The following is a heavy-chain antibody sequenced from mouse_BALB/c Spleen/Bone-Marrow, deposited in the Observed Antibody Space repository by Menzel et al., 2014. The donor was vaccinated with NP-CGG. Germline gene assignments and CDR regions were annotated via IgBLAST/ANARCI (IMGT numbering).Heavy chain of an antibody. J-gene: IGHJ1*01. D-gene: IGHD1-1*01. Sequence: VQLQESGAELMKPGASVKISCKATGYTFSSYWIEWVKQRPGHGLEWIGGILPGSGSTNYNEKFKGKATFTADTSSNTAYMQLSSRTFEDSAVYYCAREDGLWYFDVWGAGTTVTVSS. CDR1: GYTFSSYW. CDR2: ILPGSGST. CDR3: AREDGLWYFDV. V-gene: IGHV1-9*01.